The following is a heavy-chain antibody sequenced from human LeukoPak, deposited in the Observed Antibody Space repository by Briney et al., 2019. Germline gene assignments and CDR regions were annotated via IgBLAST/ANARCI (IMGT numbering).Heavy chain of an antibody. D-gene: IGHD5-18*01. CDR3: AREGNLFQLWTRVDY. CDR2: ISSSGSTI. J-gene: IGHJ4*02. CDR1: GFTFSDYY. V-gene: IGHV3-11*04. Sequence: PGGSLRLFCAASGFTFSDYYMSGIRQAPGKGLEWVSYISSSGSTIYYADSVKGRFTISRDNAKNSLYLQMNSLRAEDTAVYYCAREGNLFQLWTRVDYWGQGTLVTVSS.